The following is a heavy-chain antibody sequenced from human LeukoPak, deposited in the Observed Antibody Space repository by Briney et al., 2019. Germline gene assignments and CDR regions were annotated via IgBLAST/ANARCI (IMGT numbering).Heavy chain of an antibody. CDR2: MNPNSSKT. CDR1: GYTFSSYD. V-gene: IGHV1-8*01. CDR3: TRSVRRGSIGY. D-gene: IGHD5-12*01. Sequence: ASVKVSCKASGYTFSSYDINWVRQATGQGLEWMGWMNPNSSKTGYAQKFQGRVTMTRSSSISTAYMELSSLRSEDTAVYYCTRSVRRGSIGYWGPGTLVTVSS. J-gene: IGHJ4*02.